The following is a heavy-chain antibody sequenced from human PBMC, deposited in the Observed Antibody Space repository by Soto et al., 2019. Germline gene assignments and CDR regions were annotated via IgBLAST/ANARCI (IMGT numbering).Heavy chain of an antibody. CDR2: INHSRST. D-gene: IGHD6-13*01. Sequence: SEPLFPTCAVYGGSFSGYYWSWIRQPPGNGLEWIWEINHSRSTNYNPSLKSRVTISVDTSKNQFSLKRSSVTAADTAVYYCARVGMGPYSRRFDYWGHGTPVTV. CDR3: ARVGMGPYSRRFDY. J-gene: IGHJ4*01. V-gene: IGHV4-34*01. CDR1: GGSFSGYY.